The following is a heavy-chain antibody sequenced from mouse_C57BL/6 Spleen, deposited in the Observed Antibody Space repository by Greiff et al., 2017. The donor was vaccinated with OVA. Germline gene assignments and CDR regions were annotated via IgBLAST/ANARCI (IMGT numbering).Heavy chain of an antibody. CDR2: IDPSDSYT. J-gene: IGHJ2*01. D-gene: IGHD2-12*01. CDR3: ARGSYDRVDY. CDR1: GYTFTSYW. V-gene: IGHV1-69*01. Sequence: QVQLQQPGAALVMPGASVKLSCKASGYTFTSYWMHWVKQRPGQGLEWIGEIDPSDSYTNYNQKFKGKSTLTVDKSSSTAYMQLSSLTSEDSAVYYCARGSYDRVDYWGQGTTLTVSS.